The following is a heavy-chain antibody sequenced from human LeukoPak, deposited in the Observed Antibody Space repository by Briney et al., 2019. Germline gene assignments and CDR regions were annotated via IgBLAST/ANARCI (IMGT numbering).Heavy chain of an antibody. J-gene: IGHJ4*02. CDR2: IYYSGST. V-gene: IGHV4-39*07. D-gene: IGHD5-24*01. CDR1: GGSISSSSYY. CDR3: ARDGYNPIDY. Sequence: SETLSLTCTVSGGSISSSSYYWCWIRQPPGKGLEWIGSIYYSGSTYYNPSLKSRVTISVDTSKNQFSLKLSSVTAADAAVYYCARDGYNPIDYWGQGTLVTVSS.